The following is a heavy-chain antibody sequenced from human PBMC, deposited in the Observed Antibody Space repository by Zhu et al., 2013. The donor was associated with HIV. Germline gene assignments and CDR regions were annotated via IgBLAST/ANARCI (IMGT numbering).Heavy chain of an antibody. Sequence: QVQLVQSGADVKKPGASVKVSCKASGYTFTGYYIHWIRQAPGQGLEWMGWISPNRGGTSYAQKFEDRVTMSRDTSITTAFMGLSRLRSDDTAIYYCAREGDGIHRDFDSRGDAFDFWGQGTMLTVSS. J-gene: IGHJ3*01. CDR3: AREGDGIHRDFDSRGDAFDF. D-gene: IGHD3-22*01. V-gene: IGHV1-2*02. CDR2: ISPNRGGT. CDR1: GYTFTGYY.